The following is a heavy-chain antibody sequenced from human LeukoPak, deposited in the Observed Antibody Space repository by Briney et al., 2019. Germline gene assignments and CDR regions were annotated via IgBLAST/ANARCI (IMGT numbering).Heavy chain of an antibody. Sequence: APVKVSCKASGGTFSSYAMSWVRQAPGQGLEWLGWISTYNGNTNYAQKFQGRVSMTTDTSTSTAYMELRSLSSDDTAVYYCARDALAVTPLDYWGQGTLVTVSS. CDR3: ARDALAVTPLDY. V-gene: IGHV1-18*01. J-gene: IGHJ4*02. D-gene: IGHD6-19*01. CDR2: ISTYNGNT. CDR1: GGTFSSYA.